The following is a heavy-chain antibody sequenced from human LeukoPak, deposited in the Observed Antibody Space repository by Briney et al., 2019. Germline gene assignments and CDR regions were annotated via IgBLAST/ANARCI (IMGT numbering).Heavy chain of an antibody. CDR2: INHSEST. CDR1: GGSFSGYY. Sequence: SETLSLTCAVYGGSFSGYYWSWIRQPPGKGLEWIGEINHSESTNYNPSLKSRVTISVDTSKNQFSLKLSSVTAADTAVYYCARARTLRGYSGSSGYFDLWGRGTLVTVSS. CDR3: ARARTLRGYSGSSGYFDL. J-gene: IGHJ2*01. D-gene: IGHD5-12*01. V-gene: IGHV4-34*01.